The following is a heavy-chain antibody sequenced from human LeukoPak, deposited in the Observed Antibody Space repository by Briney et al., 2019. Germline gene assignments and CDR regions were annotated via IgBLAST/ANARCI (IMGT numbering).Heavy chain of an antibody. CDR1: GYILSDYY. CDR2: IDPNSGGT. J-gene: IGHJ6*02. Sequence: ASVKVSCKASGYILSDYYVHWIRQAPGQGLEWMGWIDPNSGGTHHAPNFQGRATMSRDSAISTVYLDLRRLTSDDTAIYYCARSRRPFYYYGMHVWGLGTLVTVSS. V-gene: IGHV1-2*02. CDR3: ARSRRPFYYYGMHV.